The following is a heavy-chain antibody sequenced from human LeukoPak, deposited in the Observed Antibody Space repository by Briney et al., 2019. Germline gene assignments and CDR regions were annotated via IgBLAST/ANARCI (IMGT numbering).Heavy chain of an antibody. CDR2: MNPNSGNT. Sequence: GASVKVSCKASGYTFTSYDINWVRQATGQGLEWMGWMNPNSGNTGYAQKFQGRVTMTRNTSISTAYMELSSLRAEDTAVYYCARGVEYYDSSGSPCDIWGQGTMVTVSS. J-gene: IGHJ3*02. CDR1: GYTFTSYD. CDR3: ARGVEYYDSSGSPCDI. V-gene: IGHV1-8*01. D-gene: IGHD3-22*01.